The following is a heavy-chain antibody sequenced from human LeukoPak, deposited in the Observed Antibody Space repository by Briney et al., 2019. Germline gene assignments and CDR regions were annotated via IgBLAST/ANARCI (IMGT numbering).Heavy chain of an antibody. CDR3: ARGTPTARLTPGY. CDR1: GGTFSIYA. J-gene: IGHJ4*02. V-gene: IGHV1-69*13. CDR2: IIPIFGTA. D-gene: IGHD6-6*01. Sequence: SVTVSCTASGGTFSIYAISWVRQAPGQGLEWMGGIIPIFGTANYAQKFQGRVTITADESTSTAYMELSSLRSEDTAVYYCARGTPTARLTPGYWGQGTLVTVSS.